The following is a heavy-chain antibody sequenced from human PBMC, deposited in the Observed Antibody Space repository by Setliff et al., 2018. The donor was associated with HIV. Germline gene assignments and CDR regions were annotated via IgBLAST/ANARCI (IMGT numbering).Heavy chain of an antibody. CDR1: GFTFSTAW. J-gene: IGHJ6*03. D-gene: IGHD4-17*01. CDR2: IKSKTDGGTT. CDR3: SRDGKPGWGYGNYRYYYYYMDV. Sequence: PGGSLRLSCAASGFTFSTAWMNWVRQAPGKGLEWVGHIKSKTDGGTTDYAAPVKGRFTISRDDSKNTLYLQMNSLKSGDTAVYYCSRDGKPGWGYGNYRYYYYYMDVWGKGTTVTVSS. V-gene: IGHV3-15*01.